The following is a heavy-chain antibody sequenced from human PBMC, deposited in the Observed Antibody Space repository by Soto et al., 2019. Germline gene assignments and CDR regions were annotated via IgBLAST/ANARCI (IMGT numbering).Heavy chain of an antibody. CDR2: IKQDGSEK. D-gene: IGHD6-6*01. J-gene: IGHJ4*02. CDR3: ASQNSSYTHIDY. V-gene: IGHV3-7*01. Sequence: GGSLRLSCAASGFTFSSYWMSWVRQAPGKGLEWVANIKQDGSEKYYVDSVKGRFTISRDNAKNSLYLQMNSLRAEDTSVYYCASQNSSYTHIDYWGQGTLVTVSS. CDR1: GFTFSSYW.